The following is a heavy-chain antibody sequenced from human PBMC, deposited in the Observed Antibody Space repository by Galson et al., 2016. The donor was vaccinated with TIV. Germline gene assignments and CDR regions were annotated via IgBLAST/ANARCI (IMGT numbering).Heavy chain of an antibody. V-gene: IGHV1-24*01. CDR1: GNSLNELV. CDR2: FDPEVSKT. D-gene: IGHD2/OR15-2a*01. CDR3: ATVAWFPGLSLDN. Sequence: SVKVSCKVSGNSLNELVIHWVRQAPGKGLEWMGGFDPEVSKTVYAQMLQGRVTMAADTSRNTAYMELGSLRLEDTAVYYCATVAWFPGLSLDNWGQGTLVTVSS. J-gene: IGHJ4*02.